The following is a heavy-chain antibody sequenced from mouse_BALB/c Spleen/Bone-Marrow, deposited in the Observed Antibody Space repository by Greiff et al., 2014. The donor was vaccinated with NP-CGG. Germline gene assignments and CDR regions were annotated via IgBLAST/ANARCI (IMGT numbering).Heavy chain of an antibody. J-gene: IGHJ3*01. D-gene: IGHD2-3*01. CDR2: INPSTGYT. Sequence: VKVVESGAELAKPGASVKMSCKASGYTFTSYWMHWVKQRPGQGLEWIGYINPSTGYTEYNQKFKDKATLTADKSSNTAYMQLSSLTSEDSAVYYCARSEGYYEWFAYWGQGTLVTVSA. CDR3: ARSEGYYEWFAY. V-gene: IGHV1-7*01. CDR1: GYTFTSYW.